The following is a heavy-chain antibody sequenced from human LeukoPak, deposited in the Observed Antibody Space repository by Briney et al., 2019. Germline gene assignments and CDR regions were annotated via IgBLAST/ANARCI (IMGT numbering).Heavy chain of an antibody. CDR1: GGTFSSYA. CDR3: ARLGYYDFWSALWWFDP. CDR2: IIPIFGTA. J-gene: IGHJ5*02. D-gene: IGHD3-3*01. Sequence: SVKVSCKASGGTFSSYAISWVRQAPGQGLEWMGGIIPIFGTANYAQKFQGRVTITADESTSTAYMELSSLRSEDTAVYYCARLGYYDFWSALWWFDPWGQGTLVTVSS. V-gene: IGHV1-69*01.